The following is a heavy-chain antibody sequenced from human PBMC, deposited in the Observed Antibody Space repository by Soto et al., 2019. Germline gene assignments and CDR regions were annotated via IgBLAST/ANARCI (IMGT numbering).Heavy chain of an antibody. J-gene: IGHJ4*02. CDR2: IYSSGST. CDR3: ARDKAGYFDY. CDR1: ACSISSGGYY. V-gene: IGHV4-31*01. Sequence: QVQLPESGPGLVKPSQTLALTCTVYACSISSGGYYCRGIRQHPGTGLEWIGYIYSSGSTYYNPSPKSLVTISVDTSKNQFSLKLSSVTAADTAVYYCARDKAGYFDYWGQGTLVTVSA.